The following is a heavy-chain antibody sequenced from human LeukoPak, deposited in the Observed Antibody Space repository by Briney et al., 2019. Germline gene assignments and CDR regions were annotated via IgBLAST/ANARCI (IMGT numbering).Heavy chain of an antibody. J-gene: IGHJ4*02. CDR3: ARFNYGALDY. CDR2: IYYSGST. V-gene: IGHV4-38-2*02. Sequence: SETLSLTCTVSGYSISSGYYWGWIRQPPGKGLEGIGSIYYSGSTYYNPSLKSRVTISVDTSKNQFSLKLSSVTAADTAVYYCARFNYGALDYWGQGTLVTVSS. CDR1: GYSISSGYY. D-gene: IGHD4/OR15-4a*01.